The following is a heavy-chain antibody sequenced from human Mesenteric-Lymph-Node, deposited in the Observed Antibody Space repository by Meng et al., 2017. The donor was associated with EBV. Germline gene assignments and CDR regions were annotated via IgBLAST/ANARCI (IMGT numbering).Heavy chain of an antibody. CDR3: AGGDYVNQFNY. V-gene: IGHV4-30-2*06. CDR1: GGSVNTGGYP. CDR2: DHHSGFT. D-gene: IGHD4-17*01. Sequence: QVHLDVRGAGMVKPSQTLCPTCAVVGGSVNTGGYPWSSIRQSPEKVQEGIEYDHHSGFTYYNPPLETRVISSLDRSKKQFPLKLTSVSAADTAVYYWAGGDYVNQFNYWGQGTLVTVSS. J-gene: IGHJ4*02.